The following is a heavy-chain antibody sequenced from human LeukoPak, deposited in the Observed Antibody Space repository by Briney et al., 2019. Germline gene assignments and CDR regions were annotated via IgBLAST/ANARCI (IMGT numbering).Heavy chain of an antibody. V-gene: IGHV4-39*07. CDR1: GGSISNNNYY. CDR3: ARELRTGQWLEGDY. Sequence: SETLSLTCTVSGGSISNNNYYWAWIRQPPGKGLEWIGTVYYNSATQYDPSLNSRVTISIDTSKNQFSLRLTSVTAGDTAIYYCARELRTGQWLEGDYWGQGTLVTVSS. J-gene: IGHJ4*02. D-gene: IGHD6-19*01. CDR2: VYYNSAT.